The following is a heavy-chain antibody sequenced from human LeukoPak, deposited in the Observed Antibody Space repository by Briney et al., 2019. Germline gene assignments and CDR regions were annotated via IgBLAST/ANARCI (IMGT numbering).Heavy chain of an antibody. J-gene: IGHJ4*02. CDR1: GGSVSSGISY. Sequence: SETLSLTCSVSGGSVSSGISYWSWIRQPPGEGLEWIAYISDSGGSDYNPSLRGRVTISVDTSKNQFSLKLSSVTAADTAVYYCASNYYGSGSLDYWGQGNLVTVSS. CDR2: ISDSGGS. V-gene: IGHV4-61*01. D-gene: IGHD3-10*01. CDR3: ASNYYGSGSLDY.